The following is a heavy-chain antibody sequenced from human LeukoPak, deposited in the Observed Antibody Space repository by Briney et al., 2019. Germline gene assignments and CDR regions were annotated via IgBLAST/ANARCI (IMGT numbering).Heavy chain of an antibody. D-gene: IGHD1-1*01. CDR1: GFTFSSYG. Sequence: GGSLRLSCAASGFTFSSYGMHWVRQAPGKGLEWVSSISSLSNYIYYEDSVKGRFTISRDYAKNSLYLQMNSLRAEDTAVYYCARDWGNWDFDYWGQGTLVIVSS. CDR3: ARDWGNWDFDY. J-gene: IGHJ4*02. CDR2: ISSLSNYI. V-gene: IGHV3-21*01.